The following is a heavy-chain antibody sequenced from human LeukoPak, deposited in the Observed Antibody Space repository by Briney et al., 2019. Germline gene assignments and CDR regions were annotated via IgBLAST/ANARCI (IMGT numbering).Heavy chain of an antibody. CDR2: ISSSSSYI. V-gene: IGHV3-21*01. D-gene: IGHD5-12*01. CDR1: GFTLSSYN. J-gene: IGHJ4*02. Sequence: GGSLRLSCAASGFTLSSYNMNWVRHAPGKGLEWVSFISSSSSYIQYADSMKGRFTISRDNAKNSLYLQMNSLRAEDTAVYYCARGRVYNGYDPFDYWGQGTLVTVSS. CDR3: ARGRVYNGYDPFDY.